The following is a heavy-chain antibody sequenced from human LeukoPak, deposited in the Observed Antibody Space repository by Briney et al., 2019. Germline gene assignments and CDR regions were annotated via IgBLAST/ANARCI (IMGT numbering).Heavy chain of an antibody. CDR2: ISSSSSYI. Sequence: AGGSLKLSCAASGFTFSSYSMNWVRQAPGKGLEWVSSISSSSSYIYYADSEKGRSTISRDNAKNSLYLQMNSLRAEDTAVYYCASTPYYDIPWGQGTLVTVSS. J-gene: IGHJ5*02. CDR1: GFTFSSYS. D-gene: IGHD3-9*01. V-gene: IGHV3-21*01. CDR3: ASTPYYDIP.